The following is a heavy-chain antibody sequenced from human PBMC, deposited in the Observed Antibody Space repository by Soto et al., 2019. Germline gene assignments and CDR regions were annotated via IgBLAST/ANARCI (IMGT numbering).Heavy chain of an antibody. Sequence: ESGGGLVKPGGFLRLSCAASGFTLTTYTMNWVRQAPGKGLEWVSSINGRSNYKYYTDSVKGRFTISRDNAKNSLYLQMNSLRAEDTAVYSCAREDGVVGATSAFDYWGQGTLVTVSS. CDR3: AREDGVVGATSAFDY. CDR2: INGRSNYK. CDR1: GFTLTTYT. V-gene: IGHV3-21*01. D-gene: IGHD1-26*01. J-gene: IGHJ4*02.